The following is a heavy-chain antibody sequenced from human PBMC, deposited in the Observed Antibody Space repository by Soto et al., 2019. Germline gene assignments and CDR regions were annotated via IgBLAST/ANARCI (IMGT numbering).Heavy chain of an antibody. Sequence: EVQLVESGGALVPPGGSLRLSCAASGFSISSYWMTWVRQAPGKGLEWVANINHDGSVKNYVDSVKGRFTISRDNAYNSLYLQMNSLRVEDTAVYFCAKDSYSKGDYWGQGTLVTVSS. CDR2: INHDGSVK. CDR1: GFSISSYW. CDR3: AKDSYSKGDY. V-gene: IGHV3-7*03. D-gene: IGHD1-26*01. J-gene: IGHJ4*02.